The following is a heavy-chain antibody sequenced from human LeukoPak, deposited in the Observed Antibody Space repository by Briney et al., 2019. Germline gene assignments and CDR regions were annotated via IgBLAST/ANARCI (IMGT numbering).Heavy chain of an antibody. CDR2: IYYSGST. V-gene: IGHV4-59*01. Sequence: PSETLSLTCTVSGGSISTYYWSWIRQPPGKGLEWIGYIYYSGSTNYNPSLKSRVTIPVDTSKNQFSLKLSSVTAADTAVYYCARRMDDAFDIWGQGTMVTVSS. J-gene: IGHJ3*02. D-gene: IGHD2-8*01. CDR1: GGSISTYY. CDR3: ARRMDDAFDI.